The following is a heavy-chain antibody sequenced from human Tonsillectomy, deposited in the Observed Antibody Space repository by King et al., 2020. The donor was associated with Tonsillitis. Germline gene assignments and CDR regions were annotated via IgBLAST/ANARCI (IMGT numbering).Heavy chain of an antibody. Sequence: VQLVESGAEVKKPGSSVKVSCKASGGTFSSSVINWVRQASGQGLEWMGGIIPNFASTNYAQKFQGRVTITADESTSTAYMELSSLRSEDTAVYYCARDYGGSGSYIGDAFDIWGQGTMVTVSS. D-gene: IGHD1-26*01. CDR1: GGTFSSSV. CDR2: IIPNFAST. J-gene: IGHJ3*02. V-gene: IGHV1-69*01. CDR3: ARDYGGSGSYIGDAFDI.